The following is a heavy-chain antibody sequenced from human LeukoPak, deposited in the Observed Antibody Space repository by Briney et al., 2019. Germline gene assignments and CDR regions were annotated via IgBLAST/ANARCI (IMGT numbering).Heavy chain of an antibody. D-gene: IGHD6-19*01. J-gene: IGHJ4*02. Sequence: ASVKVSCKASGYTFTGYYMHWVRQAPGQGLEWMGRINPNSGGTNYAQKFQGRVTMTRDTYISTAYMELSRLRSDDTAVYYCASTSRRIAVAGNFDYWGQGTLVTVSS. CDR2: INPNSGGT. V-gene: IGHV1-2*06. CDR1: GYTFTGYY. CDR3: ASTSRRIAVAGNFDY.